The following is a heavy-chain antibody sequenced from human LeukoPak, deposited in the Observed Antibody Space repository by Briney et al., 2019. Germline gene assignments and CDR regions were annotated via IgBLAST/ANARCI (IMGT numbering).Heavy chain of an antibody. Sequence: TGGSLRLSCAASGFTFSSYWMHWVRQAPGKGLVWVSRINGDGSSTTYVDSVMGRFTISRDNAKNTLYLQMNSVRAEDTAVYYCATSLASVRGSWGQGTLVTVSS. CDR3: ATSLASVRGS. V-gene: IGHV3-74*01. J-gene: IGHJ5*02. D-gene: IGHD3-10*02. CDR1: GFTFSSYW. CDR2: INGDGSST.